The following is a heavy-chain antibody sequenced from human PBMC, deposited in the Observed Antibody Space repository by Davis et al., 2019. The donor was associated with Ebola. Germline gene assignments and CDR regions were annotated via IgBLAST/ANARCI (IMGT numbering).Heavy chain of an antibody. J-gene: IGHJ4*02. Sequence: GGSLRLSCAASGFTFSDYEMDWVRQAPGKGLEWISYISGTGSTTHYADSVEGRFTISRDNAKKSLYLQMNSLRAEDTALYYCARDFLGDYEPSSADSWGQGTLVIVSS. CDR1: GFTFSDYE. CDR2: ISGTGSTT. CDR3: ARDFLGDYEPSSADS. V-gene: IGHV3-48*03. D-gene: IGHD4-17*01.